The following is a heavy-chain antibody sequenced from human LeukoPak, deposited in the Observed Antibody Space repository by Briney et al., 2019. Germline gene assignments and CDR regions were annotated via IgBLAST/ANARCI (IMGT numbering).Heavy chain of an antibody. CDR2: IYYSGST. V-gene: IGHV4-39*07. J-gene: IGHJ5*02. D-gene: IGHD1-26*01. CDR3: ARGEGLFDP. CDR1: GGSISSSSYY. Sequence: SETLSLTRTVSGGSISSSSYYWGWIRQPPGKGLEWIGSIYYSGSTYYNPSLKSRVTISVDTSKNQFSLKLSSVTAADTAVYYCARGEGLFDPWGQGTLVTVSS.